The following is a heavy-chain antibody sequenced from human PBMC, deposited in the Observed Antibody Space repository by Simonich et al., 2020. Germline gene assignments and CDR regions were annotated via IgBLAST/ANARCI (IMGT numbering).Heavy chain of an antibody. D-gene: IGHD1-26*01. CDR3: ARDSPRSYYFDY. J-gene: IGHJ4*02. V-gene: IGHV3-33*01. CDR2: IWYDGSNQ. CDR1: GFTFSSCG. Sequence: QVQLVESGGGVVQPGRSLRLSCAASGFTFSSCGMHWVRQAPGKGLEWVAVIWYDGSNQYYADSVKGRFTISRDNSKNTLYLQMNSLRAEDTAVYYCARDSPRSYYFDYWGQGTLVTVSS.